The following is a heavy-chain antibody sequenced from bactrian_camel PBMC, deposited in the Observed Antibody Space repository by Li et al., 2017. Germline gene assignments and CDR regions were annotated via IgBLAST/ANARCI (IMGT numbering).Heavy chain of an antibody. CDR1: GLTHNDNLV. D-gene: IGHD7*01. V-gene: IGHV3S53*01. CDR2: IDSRDVP. J-gene: IGHJ4*01. Sequence: HVQLVESGGGSVQTGGSLRLSCSASGLTHNDNLVMAWFRQVPGTKQEGVAAIDSRDVPTYGDSVKGRFTISRDSAKNTLYLQMNSLQTEDTAVYYCVTEPRTGKVPGRQGTQVTVS.